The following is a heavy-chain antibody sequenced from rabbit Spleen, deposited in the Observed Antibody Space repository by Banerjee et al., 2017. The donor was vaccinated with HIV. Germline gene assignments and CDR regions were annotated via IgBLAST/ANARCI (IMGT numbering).Heavy chain of an antibody. CDR3: ARGPSTSTGYFTL. D-gene: IGHD7-1*01. J-gene: IGHJ4*01. V-gene: IGHV1S40*01. CDR1: GFSFSSRYW. Sequence: QSLEESGGDLVKPGASLTLTCTASGFSFSSRYWMSWVRQAPGKRPEWIACIDTGSSGSTYYASWAKGRFTISKTSSTTVTLQMTSLTAADTATYFCARGPSTSTGYFTLWGQGTLVTVS. CDR2: IDTGSSGST.